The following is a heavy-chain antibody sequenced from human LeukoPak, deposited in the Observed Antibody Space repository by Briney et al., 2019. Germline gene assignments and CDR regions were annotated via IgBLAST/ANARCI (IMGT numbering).Heavy chain of an antibody. Sequence: ASVKVSCKASGGTFSSYAISWVRQAPGQGLEWMGWMNPNSGNTGYAQKFQGRVTMTRNTSISTAYMELSSLRSEDTAVYYCARVRAIFGVGNFDYWGQGTLVTVSS. V-gene: IGHV1-8*02. D-gene: IGHD3-3*01. CDR2: MNPNSGNT. CDR1: GGTFSSYA. CDR3: ARVRAIFGVGNFDY. J-gene: IGHJ4*02.